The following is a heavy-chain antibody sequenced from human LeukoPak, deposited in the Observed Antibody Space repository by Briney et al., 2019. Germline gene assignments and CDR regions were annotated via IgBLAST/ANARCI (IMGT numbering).Heavy chain of an antibody. CDR3: ARTPGGSGNFFDY. D-gene: IGHD3-10*01. V-gene: IGHV3-53*01. CDR2: IYSGGST. J-gene: IGHJ4*02. CDR1: GFTVSSDY. Sequence: GSLRLSCAASGFTVSSDYMSWVRQAPGKGLEWVSIIYSGGSTYYADSVKGRFTISRDNSKNTLYLQMNNLRAEDTAVYYCARTPGGSGNFFDYWGQGTLVTVSS.